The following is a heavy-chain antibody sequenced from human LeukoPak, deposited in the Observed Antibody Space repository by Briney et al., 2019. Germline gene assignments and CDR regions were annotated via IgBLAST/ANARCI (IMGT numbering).Heavy chain of an antibody. D-gene: IGHD7-27*01. J-gene: IGHJ3*02. CDR2: IYYSGST. Sequence: NPSETLSLTCTVSGGSISSYYWSWIRQPPGKGLEWIGYIYYSGSTNYNPSLKSRVTISVDTSKNQFSLKLSSVTAADTAVYYCARHHIRTGDLSNGHNAFDIWGQGTMVTVSS. CDR1: GGSISSYY. V-gene: IGHV4-59*08. CDR3: ARHHIRTGDLSNGHNAFDI.